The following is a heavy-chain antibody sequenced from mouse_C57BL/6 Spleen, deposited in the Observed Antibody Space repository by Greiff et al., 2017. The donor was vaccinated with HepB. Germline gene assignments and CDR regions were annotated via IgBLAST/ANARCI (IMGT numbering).Heavy chain of an antibody. J-gene: IGHJ1*03. D-gene: IGHD2-3*01. CDR1: GFTFSSYA. Sequence: DVQLVESGGGLVKPGGSLKLSCAASGFTFSSYAMSWVRQTPEKRLEWVATISDGGSYTYYPDNVKGRFTISRDNAKNNLYLQMSHLKSEDTAMYYCARDWGMVTRDWYFDVWGTGTTVTVSS. CDR2: ISDGGSYT. V-gene: IGHV5-4*01. CDR3: ARDWGMVTRDWYFDV.